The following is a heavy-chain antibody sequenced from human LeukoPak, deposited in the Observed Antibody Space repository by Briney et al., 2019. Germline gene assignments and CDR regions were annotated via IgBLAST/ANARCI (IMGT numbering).Heavy chain of an antibody. CDR3: ARGALGGAVAAYYFDY. J-gene: IGHJ4*02. Sequence: PGGSLRLSCAASGFTFSSYAMPWVRQAPGKGLEYVSAISSNGGSTYYANSVKGRFTISRDNSKNTLHLQMGSLRAEDMAVYYCARGALGGAVAAYYFDYWGQGTLVTVSS. D-gene: IGHD6-19*01. V-gene: IGHV3-64*01. CDR1: GFTFSSYA. CDR2: ISSNGGST.